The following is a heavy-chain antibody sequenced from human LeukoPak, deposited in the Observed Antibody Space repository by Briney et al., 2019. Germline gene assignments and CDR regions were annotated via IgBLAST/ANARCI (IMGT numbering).Heavy chain of an antibody. V-gene: IGHV4-34*01. CDR2: INHSGST. Sequence: SETLSLTCAVYGGSFSGYYWSWIRQPPGKGLEWIGEINHSGSTNYNPSLKSRVTISVDTSKNQFSPKLSSVTAADTAVYYCARIVITPRFDPWGQGTLVTVSS. J-gene: IGHJ5*02. CDR3: ARIVITPRFDP. D-gene: IGHD3-22*01. CDR1: GGSFSGYY.